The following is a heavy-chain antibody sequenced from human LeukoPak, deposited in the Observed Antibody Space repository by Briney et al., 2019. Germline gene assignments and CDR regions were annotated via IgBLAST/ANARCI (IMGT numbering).Heavy chain of an antibody. CDR1: GFALSSYS. CDR3: ARVVYSSTWSFPDY. Sequence: GGSLRLSCVASGFALSSYSMKWVGQPPGKGLEWVSYITSHSSTIHYADSVRGRFTISRDNAKNSLYLQMNSLRVEDTAMYYCARVVYSSTWSFPDYWGQGTLVTVSS. CDR2: ITSHSSTI. D-gene: IGHD6-13*01. V-gene: IGHV3-48*04. J-gene: IGHJ4*02.